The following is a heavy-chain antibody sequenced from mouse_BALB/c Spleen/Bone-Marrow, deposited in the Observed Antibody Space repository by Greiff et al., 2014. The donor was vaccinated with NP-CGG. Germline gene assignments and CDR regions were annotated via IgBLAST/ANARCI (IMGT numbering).Heavy chain of an antibody. CDR3: TNYYRSFAY. D-gene: IGHD2-14*01. V-gene: IGHV1S127*01. J-gene: IGHJ3*01. CDR1: GYTFTSYW. Sequence: QVQLKESGAELVKPGASVKMSCKASGYTFTSYWMHWVKQRPGQGLEWIGVIDPSDSYTSYNQKFKGKATLTVDTSSSTAYMQLSSLTSEDSAVYYCTNYYRSFAYWGQGTLVTVSA. CDR2: IDPSDSYT.